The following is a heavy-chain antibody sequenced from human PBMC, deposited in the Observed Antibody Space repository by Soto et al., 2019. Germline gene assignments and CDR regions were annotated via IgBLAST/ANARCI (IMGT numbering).Heavy chain of an antibody. D-gene: IGHD2-2*02. J-gene: IGHJ6*02. CDR1: GFTFSSYG. V-gene: IGHV3-30*18. Sequence: PGGSLRLSCAASGFTFSSYGMHWVRQAPGKGLEWVAVISYDGSNKYYADSVKGRFTISRDNSKNTLYLQMNSLRAEDTAVYYCAKADVLGYCSSTSCYSRSYGMDVWGQGTTVTVSS. CDR3: AKADVLGYCSSTSCYSRSYGMDV. CDR2: ISYDGSNK.